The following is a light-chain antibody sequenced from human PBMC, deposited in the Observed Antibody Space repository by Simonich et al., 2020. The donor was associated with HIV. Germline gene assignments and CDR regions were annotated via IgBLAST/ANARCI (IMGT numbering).Light chain of an antibody. CDR1: QSVASH. CDR3: QQYNNWPSPFT. CDR2: YAS. Sequence: EILMTQSPATLSVSPGERATTSCRASQSVASHLAWYQQKPGQAPRLLIYYASSRATGIPARFSGSGFGTEFTLTISSMQSEDFALYYCQQYNNWPSPFTFGPGTKVDIK. J-gene: IGKJ3*01. V-gene: IGKV3-15*01.